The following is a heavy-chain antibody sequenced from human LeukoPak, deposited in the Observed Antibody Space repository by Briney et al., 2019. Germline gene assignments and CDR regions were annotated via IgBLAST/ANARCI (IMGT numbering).Heavy chain of an antibody. CDR1: GFTFSSYA. V-gene: IGHV3-23*01. Sequence: PGGSLRLSCAASGFTFSSYAMSWVRQAPGKGLEWVSAISGSGGSTYYADSVKGRFTISRDNSKNTLYLQMNNLRAEDTAVYYCAKDAPQYSGYDNWFDPWGQGTLVTVSS. J-gene: IGHJ5*02. CDR3: AKDAPQYSGYDNWFDP. D-gene: IGHD5-12*01. CDR2: ISGSGGST.